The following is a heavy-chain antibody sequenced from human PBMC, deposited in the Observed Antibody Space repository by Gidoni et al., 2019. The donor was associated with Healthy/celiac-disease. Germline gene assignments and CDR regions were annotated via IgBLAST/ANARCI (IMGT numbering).Heavy chain of an antibody. J-gene: IGHJ6*02. Sequence: QVQLVQSGAEVKKPGSSVQVSCKASGGTFSSYTISWVRQAPGQGLEWMGRIIPILGIANYAQKFQGRVTITADKSTSTAYMELSSLRSEDTAVYYCARDGTMVRGVYPEADYYYGMDVWGQGTTVTVSS. CDR3: ARDGTMVRGVYPEADYYYGMDV. CDR1: GGTFSSYT. CDR2: IIPILGIA. V-gene: IGHV1-69*08. D-gene: IGHD3-10*01.